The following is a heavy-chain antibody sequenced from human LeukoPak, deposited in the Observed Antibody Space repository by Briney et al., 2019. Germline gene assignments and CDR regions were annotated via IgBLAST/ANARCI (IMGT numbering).Heavy chain of an antibody. J-gene: IGHJ4*02. V-gene: IGHV3-48*02. CDR3: ASFNYYDSSGYMFDY. Sequence: GGSLRLSCAASGFTFSSYSMNWVRQAPGKGLEWVSYISSSSSTIYYADSVKGRFTISRDNAKNSLYLQMNSLRDEDTAVYYCASFNYYDSSGYMFDYWGQGTLVTVSS. CDR1: GFTFSSYS. CDR2: ISSSSSTI. D-gene: IGHD3-22*01.